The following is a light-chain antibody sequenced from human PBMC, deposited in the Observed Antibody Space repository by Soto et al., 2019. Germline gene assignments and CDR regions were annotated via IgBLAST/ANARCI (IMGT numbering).Light chain of an antibody. CDR2: AAS. Sequence: DIQMPQSPSSLSASLGARVTITCRASQGIGVYLAGFKQKPGNVPRLLFYAASTLQSGVPSRFRGRGSGTDVNLTISRLQPEDVATYYCQKYNCAPLTFGGGTKVEIK. CDR1: QGIGVY. J-gene: IGKJ4*01. CDR3: QKYNCAPLT. V-gene: IGKV1-27*01.